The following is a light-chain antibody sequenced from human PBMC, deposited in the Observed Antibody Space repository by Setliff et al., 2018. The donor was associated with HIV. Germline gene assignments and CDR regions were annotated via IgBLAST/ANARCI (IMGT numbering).Light chain of an antibody. CDR1: SGDVGGYNY. Sequence: LTQPASVSGSPGQSITISCTGTSGDVGGYNYVSWYQQHPGKAPRLMIYDVAYRPSGVSNRFSGSKSGNTASLTISGLQAEDEADYYCSSYVAGGSLDVFGTGTKVTVL. CDR3: SSYVAGGSLDV. J-gene: IGLJ1*01. CDR2: DVA. V-gene: IGLV2-14*03.